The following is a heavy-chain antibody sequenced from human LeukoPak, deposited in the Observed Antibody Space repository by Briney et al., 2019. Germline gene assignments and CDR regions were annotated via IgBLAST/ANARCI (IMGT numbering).Heavy chain of an antibody. V-gene: IGHV4-34*01. CDR3: ARKKSLYSRSTYYYYYYGMDV. CDR2: INHSGST. D-gene: IGHD6-6*01. Sequence: SETLSLTCAVYGGSFSGYYWSWIRQPPGKGLEWIGEINHSGSTNYNPSLKSRVTISVDTSKNQFSLKLSSVTAADTAVYYCARKKSLYSRSTYYYYYYGMDVWGQGPKVTVSS. CDR1: GGSFSGYY. J-gene: IGHJ6*02.